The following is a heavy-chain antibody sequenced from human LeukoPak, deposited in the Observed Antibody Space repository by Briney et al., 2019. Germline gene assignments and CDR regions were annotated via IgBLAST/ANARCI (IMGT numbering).Heavy chain of an antibody. CDR3: ARGRYYGSSGYYLSMHRQHDY. V-gene: IGHV1-8*01. D-gene: IGHD3-22*01. J-gene: IGHJ4*02. Sequence: ASVKVSCKASGYTFTSYDVNWVRQATGQGLEWMGWMNPNSGNTGYAQKFQGRATMTRNTSISTACMELSSLRSEDTAVYYCARGRYYGSSGYYLSMHRQHDYWGQGTLVTVSS. CDR1: GYTFTSYD. CDR2: MNPNSGNT.